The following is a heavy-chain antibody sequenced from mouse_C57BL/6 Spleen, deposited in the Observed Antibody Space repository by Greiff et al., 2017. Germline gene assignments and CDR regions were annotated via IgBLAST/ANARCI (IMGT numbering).Heavy chain of an antibody. V-gene: IGHV3-6*01. CDR3: AREGYDYDVRRGYAMDY. CDR2: ISYDGSN. D-gene: IGHD2-4*01. Sequence: DVKLQESGPGLVKPSQSLSLTCSVTGYSITSGYYWNWIRQFPGNKLEWMGYISYDGSNNYNPSLKNRISITRDTSKNQFFLKLNSVTTEDTATYYCAREGYDYDVRRGYAMDYWGQGTSVTVSS. CDR1: GYSITSGYY. J-gene: IGHJ4*01.